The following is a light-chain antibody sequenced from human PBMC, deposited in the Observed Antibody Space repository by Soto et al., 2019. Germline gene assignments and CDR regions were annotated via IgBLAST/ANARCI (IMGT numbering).Light chain of an antibody. J-gene: IGKJ1*01. Sequence: EIVLTQSPGTLSLSPGERVTLSCRASQSDSSSYLAWYQQRPGQAPRLLIYGASSRATGIPDRFSGSGSGTGFTLTISRLEPEDFAVYYCHQYGSSPRTFGQGTKVDIK. V-gene: IGKV3-20*01. CDR2: GAS. CDR3: HQYGSSPRT. CDR1: QSDSSSY.